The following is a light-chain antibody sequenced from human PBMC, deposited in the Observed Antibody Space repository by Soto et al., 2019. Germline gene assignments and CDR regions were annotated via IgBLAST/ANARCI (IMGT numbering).Light chain of an antibody. CDR3: AAWDDSLSGWV. CDR2: EVI. CDR1: STDIGTYNS. J-gene: IGLJ3*02. V-gene: IGLV2-14*01. Sequence: QSALTQPASVSGSPGRSITISCTGTSTDIGTYNSVSWYQHHPGKAPKLLIFEVIDRPSGVSDRFSGSKSGNTASLTISSLQFEDEADYYCAAWDDSLSGWVFGGGTKLTVL.